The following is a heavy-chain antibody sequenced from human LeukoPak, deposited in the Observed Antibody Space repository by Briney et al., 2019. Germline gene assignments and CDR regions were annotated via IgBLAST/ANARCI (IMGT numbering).Heavy chain of an antibody. CDR2: INPNSGGT. D-gene: IGHD4-17*01. CDR1: GYTFTGCY. V-gene: IGHV1-2*02. CDR3: ARVRDYGDYLFDY. J-gene: IGHJ4*02. Sequence: ASVKVSCKASGYTFTGCYMHWVRQAPGQGLEWMGWINPNSGGTNYAQKFQGRVTMTRDTSISTAYMELSRLRSDDTAVYYCARVRDYGDYLFDYWGQGTLVTVSS.